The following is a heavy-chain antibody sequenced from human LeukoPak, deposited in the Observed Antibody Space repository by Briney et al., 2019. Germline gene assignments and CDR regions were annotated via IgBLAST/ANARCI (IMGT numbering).Heavy chain of an antibody. Sequence: KASETLSLTCTVSGGSISSYYWSWIRQPPGKGLEWIGYIYYSGSTNYNPSLKSRVTISVDTSKNQFSLKLSSVTAADTAVYYCARSAFSSSWDNNWFDPWGQGTLVTVSS. V-gene: IGHV4-59*01. CDR3: ARSAFSSSWDNNWFDP. CDR1: GGSISSYY. D-gene: IGHD6-13*01. J-gene: IGHJ5*02. CDR2: IYYSGST.